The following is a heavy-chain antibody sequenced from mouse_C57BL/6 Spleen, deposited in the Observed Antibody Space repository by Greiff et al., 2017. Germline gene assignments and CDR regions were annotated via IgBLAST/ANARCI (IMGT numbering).Heavy chain of an antibody. J-gene: IGHJ3*01. CDR2: IDPENGDT. V-gene: IGHV14-4*01. CDR1: GFNIKDDY. D-gene: IGHD4-1*01. Sequence: EVKLQESGAELVRPGASVKLSCTASGFNIKDDYMHWVKQRPEQGLEWIGWIDPENGDTEYASKFQGKATITADTSSNTAYLQLSSLTSEDTAVYYCTTGTGAWFAYWGQGTLVTVSA. CDR3: TTGTGAWFAY.